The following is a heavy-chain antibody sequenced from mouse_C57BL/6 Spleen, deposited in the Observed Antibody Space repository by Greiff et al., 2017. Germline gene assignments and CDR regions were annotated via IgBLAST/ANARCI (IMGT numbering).Heavy chain of an antibody. V-gene: IGHV1-80*01. CDR2: IYPGDGDT. J-gene: IGHJ4*01. D-gene: IGHD1-1*01. CDR1: GYAFSSYW. CDR3: ARWGSSLYYYAMDY. Sequence: QVQLKESGAELVKPGASVKISCKASGYAFSSYWMNWVKQRPGKGLEWIGQIYPGDGDTNYNGKFKGKATLTADKSSSTAYMQLSSLTSEDSAVYFCARWGSSLYYYAMDYWGQGTSVTVSS.